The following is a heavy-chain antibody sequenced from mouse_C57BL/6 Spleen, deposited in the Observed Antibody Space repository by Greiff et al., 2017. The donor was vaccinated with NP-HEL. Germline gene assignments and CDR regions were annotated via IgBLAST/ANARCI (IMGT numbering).Heavy chain of an antibody. V-gene: IGHV1-59*01. Sequence: QVQLQQPGAELVRPGTSVKLSCKASGYTFTSYWMHWVKQRPGQGLEWIGVIDPSDSYTNYNQKFKGKATLTVDTSYSPAYMQLSSLTSEDSAVYYCARLSGSSSWFAYWGQGTLVTVSA. CDR2: IDPSDSYT. D-gene: IGHD1-1*01. CDR3: ARLSGSSSWFAY. CDR1: GYTFTSYW. J-gene: IGHJ3*01.